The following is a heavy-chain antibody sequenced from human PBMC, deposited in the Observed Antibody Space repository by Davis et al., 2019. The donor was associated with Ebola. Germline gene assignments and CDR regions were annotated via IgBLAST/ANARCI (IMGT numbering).Heavy chain of an antibody. CDR3: ARTYSGSRIIMDV. CDR1: GGTFSSYT. D-gene: IGHD6-13*01. CDR2: INPNSGGT. V-gene: IGHV1-2*02. Sequence: AASVKVSCKASGGTFSSYTISWVRQAPGQGLEWMGWINPNSGGTSYAQKFQGRVTMAWDTSISTAYMELSRLRSDDTAVYYCARTYSGSRIIMDVWGKGTTVTVSS. J-gene: IGHJ6*04.